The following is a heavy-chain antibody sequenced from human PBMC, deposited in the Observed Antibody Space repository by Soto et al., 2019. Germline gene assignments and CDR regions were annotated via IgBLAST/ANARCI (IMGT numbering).Heavy chain of an antibody. CDR2: IIPILVIA. J-gene: IGHJ2*01. CDR1: GGTFSSYT. D-gene: IGHD4-17*01. Sequence: QVQLVQSGAEVKKPGSSVKVSCKASGGTFSSYTISWVRQAPGQGLEWRGRIIPILVIANYAQKFQGRVTITADKSTSTSYMERSSLRSEDTAVYYCARHGGTVTSRGDYWYFDIWGRGTLVTVSS. V-gene: IGHV1-69*02. CDR3: ARHGGTVTSRGDYWYFDI.